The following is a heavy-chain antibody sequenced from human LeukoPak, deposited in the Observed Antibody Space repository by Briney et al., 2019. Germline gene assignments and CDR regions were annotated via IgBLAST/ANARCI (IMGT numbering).Heavy chain of an antibody. Sequence: SETLSLTCAVYGGSLSGYYWSWIRQPPGKGLEWIGEINHSGSTNYNPSLKSRVTISVDTSKNQFSLKLSSVTAADTAVYYCARGVYDYVWGSYRTADWFDPWGQGTLVTVSS. CDR3: ARGVYDYVWGSYRTADWFDP. CDR2: INHSGST. CDR1: GGSLSGYY. D-gene: IGHD3-16*02. V-gene: IGHV4-34*01. J-gene: IGHJ5*02.